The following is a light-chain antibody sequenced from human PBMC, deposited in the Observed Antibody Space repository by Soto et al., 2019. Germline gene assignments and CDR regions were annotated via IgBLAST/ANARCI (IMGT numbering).Light chain of an antibody. CDR3: QQRSSWPPWIT. V-gene: IGKV3-11*01. J-gene: IGKJ5*01. CDR1: QSVSSY. CDR2: DAS. Sequence: EIVLTQSPATLSLSPGERATLSCRASQSVSSYLAWYQQKPGQAPRLLIYDASNRATGIPARFSGSGSGTDFTLTISSLEPEDFAVYYCQQRSSWPPWITVGQGTRLEI.